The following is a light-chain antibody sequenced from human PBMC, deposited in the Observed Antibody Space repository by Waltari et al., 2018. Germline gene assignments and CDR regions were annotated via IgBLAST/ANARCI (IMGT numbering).Light chain of an antibody. CDR1: QSISTY. Sequence: DIALTQSPATLSLSPGPRATLSCRASQSISTYLAWYQQKPGQPPRLLVYDASNRAAAIPARFSGSGSGTDFTLTISSLEPEDFAVYYCQQRSHWPITFGQGTRLEIK. CDR3: QQRSHWPIT. J-gene: IGKJ5*01. V-gene: IGKV3-11*01. CDR2: DAS.